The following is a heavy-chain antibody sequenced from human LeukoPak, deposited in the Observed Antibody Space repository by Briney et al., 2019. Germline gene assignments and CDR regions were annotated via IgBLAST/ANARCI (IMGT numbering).Heavy chain of an antibody. V-gene: IGHV4-39*01. J-gene: IGHJ4*02. CDR1: GGSISSSAYH. Sequence: SERLSLTCTVSGGSISSSAYHWGWIRQPPGKGLEWVGSIHSSGSTYYNLSLKSRVTISVDTSKNQFSLKLSSVTAADTAVYYCARLWSTYCNGGSCPHQPNYWGQGTLVTVSS. CDR3: ARLWSTYCNGGSCPHQPNY. CDR2: IHSSGST. D-gene: IGHD2-15*01.